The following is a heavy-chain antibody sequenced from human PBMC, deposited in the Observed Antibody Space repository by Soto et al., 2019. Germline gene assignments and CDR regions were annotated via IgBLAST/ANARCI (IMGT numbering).Heavy chain of an antibody. V-gene: IGHV4-59*01. Sequence: PSETLSLTCTVSDGSINSYYWTWIRQPPGKGLEWIGYIYYSGSTNYNPSLKSRVTISVDTSKDQFSLKLSSVAAADTAVYYLARAFTQTWNCWFDHWGQETLVT. CDR1: DGSINSYY. D-gene: IGHD1-7*01. CDR2: IYYSGST. CDR3: ARAFTQTWNCWFDH. J-gene: IGHJ5*02.